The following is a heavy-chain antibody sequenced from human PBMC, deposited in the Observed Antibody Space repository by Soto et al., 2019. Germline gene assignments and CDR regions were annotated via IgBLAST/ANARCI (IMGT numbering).Heavy chain of an antibody. CDR1: GFTFSIYG. Sequence: QVQLVESGGGVVQPGRSLRLSCAASGFTFSIYGMHWVRQAPGKGLEWVAVISYDGTNTYYADSVKGRFTISRDNSKDTQYLQMNSLSAEDTSVYYCAKARYSSRSTYFDNWGQGTLVTVSS. D-gene: IGHD6-13*01. V-gene: IGHV3-30*18. CDR3: AKARYSSRSTYFDN. CDR2: ISYDGTNT. J-gene: IGHJ4*02.